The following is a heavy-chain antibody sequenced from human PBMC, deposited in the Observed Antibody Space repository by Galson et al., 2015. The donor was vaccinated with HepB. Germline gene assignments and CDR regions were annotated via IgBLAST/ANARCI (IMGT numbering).Heavy chain of an antibody. D-gene: IGHD6-19*01. J-gene: IGHJ4*02. Sequence: SLRLSCAASGFTFGGYTLTWVRQAPGKGLEWVSSISSSSSHIYYADSLMGRFTISRDNAKNSLYLQINSLRAEDTAVYYCARDTPNPPARGWSYFDYWGQGTLVTVSS. V-gene: IGHV3-21*01. CDR2: ISSSSSHI. CDR1: GFTFGGYT. CDR3: ARDTPNPPARGWSYFDY.